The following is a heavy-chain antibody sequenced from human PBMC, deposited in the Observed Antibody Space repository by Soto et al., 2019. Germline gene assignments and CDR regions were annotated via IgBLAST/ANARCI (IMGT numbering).Heavy chain of an antibody. Sequence: LGESLKISCKGSGYSFTSYWIGWVRQMPGKGLEWMGIIYPGDSDTRYSPSFQGQVTISADKSISTAYLQWSSLKASDTAMYYCARTSMQSRGYSYGHGGMDVWGQGTTVTVSS. J-gene: IGHJ6*02. V-gene: IGHV5-51*01. CDR1: GYSFTSYW. CDR3: ARTSMQSRGYSYGHGGMDV. D-gene: IGHD5-18*01. CDR2: IYPGDSDT.